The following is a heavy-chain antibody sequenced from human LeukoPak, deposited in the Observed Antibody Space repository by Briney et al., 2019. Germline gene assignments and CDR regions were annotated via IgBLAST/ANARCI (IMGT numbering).Heavy chain of an antibody. Sequence: SSETLSLTCAVYGGSFSGYYWSWIRQPPGKGLEWIGEINHSGSTNYNPSLKSRVTISVDTSKNQFSLKLSSVTAADTAVYYCARGTGEDSYYFDYWGQGTLVTVSS. V-gene: IGHV4-34*01. CDR3: ARGTGEDSYYFDY. J-gene: IGHJ4*02. D-gene: IGHD3-16*01. CDR1: GGSFSGYY. CDR2: INHSGST.